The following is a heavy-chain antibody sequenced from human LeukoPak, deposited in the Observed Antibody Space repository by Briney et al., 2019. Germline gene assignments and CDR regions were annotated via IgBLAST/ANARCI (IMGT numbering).Heavy chain of an antibody. Sequence: SQTLSLICTVSGGSISSGNYYWSWIRQHPVKGLEWIGYIYYSGGTQYNPSLKSRVTISVDTSKNQLSLRLSSVTAADTAVYYCARLDILTAANFDPWGQGTLVTVSS. J-gene: IGHJ5*02. D-gene: IGHD3-9*01. V-gene: IGHV4-31*03. CDR3: ARLDILTAANFDP. CDR2: IYYSGGT. CDR1: GGSISSGNYY.